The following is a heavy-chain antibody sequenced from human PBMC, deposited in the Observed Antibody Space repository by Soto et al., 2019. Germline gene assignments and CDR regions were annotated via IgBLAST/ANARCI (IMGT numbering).Heavy chain of an antibody. CDR1: GGSISSGGYY. Sequence: QVQLQESGPGLVKPSQTLSLTCTVSGGSISSGGYYWSWIRQHPGKGLEWIGYIYYSGSTYYNPSLKSGVTIAVDTSKNQFSLKRSSVTAADTAVYYCARVCGGDCHYGMDVWGQGTTVTVSS. CDR2: IYYSGST. V-gene: IGHV4-31*03. J-gene: IGHJ6*02. CDR3: ARVCGGDCHYGMDV. D-gene: IGHD2-21*02.